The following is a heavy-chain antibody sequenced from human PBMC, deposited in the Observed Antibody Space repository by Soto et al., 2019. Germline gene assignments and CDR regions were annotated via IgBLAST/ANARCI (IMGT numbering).Heavy chain of an antibody. V-gene: IGHV5-10-1*01. CDR1: EYSFTSYW. CDR3: ARHSGYLLGPDY. J-gene: IGHJ4*02. Sequence: GESRKISCKGSEYSFTSYWISWVSQMPGKGLEWMGRIDPSDSYTNYSPSFQGHVTISADKSISTAYLQWSSLKASDTAMYYCARHSGYLLGPDYWGQGTLVTVSS. CDR2: IDPSDSYT. D-gene: IGHD3-22*01.